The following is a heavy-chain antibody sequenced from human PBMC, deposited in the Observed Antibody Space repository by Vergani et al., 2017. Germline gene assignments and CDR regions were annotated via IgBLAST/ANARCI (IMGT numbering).Heavy chain of an antibody. Sequence: QVQLVQSGAEVKKPGASVKVSCKASGYTFTSYAMHWVRQAPGQRLEWMGWINAGNGNTKYSQKFQGRVTITRDTSKNQVVLTMTNMDPVDTATYYCAHIFPVSSWPTFDYWGQGTLVTVSS. V-gene: IGHV1-3*01. CDR3: AHIFPVSSWPTFDY. D-gene: IGHD6-13*01. J-gene: IGHJ4*02. CDR2: INAGNGNT. CDR1: GYTFTSYA.